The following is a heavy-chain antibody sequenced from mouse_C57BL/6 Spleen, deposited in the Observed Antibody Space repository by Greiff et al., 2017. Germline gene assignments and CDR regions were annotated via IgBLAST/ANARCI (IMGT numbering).Heavy chain of an antibody. J-gene: IGHJ4*01. V-gene: IGHV3-6*01. CDR1: GYSFTSGYY. Sequence: EVKLMESGPGLVKPSQSLSLSCSVTGYSFTSGYYWYWIRQFPGNILEWMGYLSYDGSNNYNPSFKNRISITRDTSKNQFFLKLNTVTTEDTATYDCERAYYSKYNAMDDWGQGTTVTVSS. D-gene: IGHD2-5*01. CDR3: ERAYYSKYNAMDD. CDR2: LSYDGSN.